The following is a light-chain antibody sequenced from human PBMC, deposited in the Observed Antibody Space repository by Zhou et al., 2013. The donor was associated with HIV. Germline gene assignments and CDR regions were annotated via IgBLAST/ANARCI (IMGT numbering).Light chain of an antibody. CDR2: GAS. CDR1: QSVSSN. V-gene: IGKV3-20*01. Sequence: EVVMTQSPATLSLSPGERATLSCRASQSVSSNLAWYQQKPGQAPRLLIYGASSRATGIPDRFSGSGSGTDFTLTISRLEPEDFAVYYCQQYGSSTWTFGQGTKVEIK. CDR3: QQYGSSTWT. J-gene: IGKJ1*01.